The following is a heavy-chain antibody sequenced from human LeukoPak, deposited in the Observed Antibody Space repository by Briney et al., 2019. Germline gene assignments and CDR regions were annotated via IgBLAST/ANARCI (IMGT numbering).Heavy chain of an antibody. CDR3: ARDSYYGSGSYYYYFDY. V-gene: IGHV3-33*01. D-gene: IGHD3-10*01. J-gene: IGHJ4*02. CDR1: GFTFSSYG. Sequence: PGGSLRLSCAASGFTFSSYGMHWVRQAPGKGLEWVAVIWYDGSNKYYADSVKGRFTISRDNSKNTLYLQMSSLRAEDTAVYYCARDSYYGSGSYYYYFDYWGQGTLVTVSS. CDR2: IWYDGSNK.